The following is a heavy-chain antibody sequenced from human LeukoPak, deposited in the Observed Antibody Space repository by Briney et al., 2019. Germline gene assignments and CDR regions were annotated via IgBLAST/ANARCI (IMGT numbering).Heavy chain of an antibody. V-gene: IGHV3-7*04. J-gene: IGHJ4*02. CDR1: GITFSSPW. Sequence: GGSLRLSCAASGITFSSPWMSWFRQAPGKGLEWVANINQDGSEKYYVDSVKGRFTTSRDNAKNSLYLQMNSLRAEDTAVYYCARDSPSDYWGQGTLVTVSS. CDR2: INQDGSEK. CDR3: ARDSPSDY.